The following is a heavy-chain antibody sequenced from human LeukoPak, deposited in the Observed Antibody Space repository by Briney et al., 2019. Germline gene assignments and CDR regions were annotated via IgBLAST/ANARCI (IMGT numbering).Heavy chain of an antibody. V-gene: IGHV4-30-2*01. J-gene: IGHJ3*01. D-gene: IGHD2-21*02. Sequence: SETLSLTCTVSNGSFGSGGYSWSWIRQPPGKGREWIVYVYHSGATYYNPSLKSRISIPMYRSKNQFSLRLRSVTAADTAVYFCASSHCGSDCFSSVAFDFWGHGTMVTVSS. CDR2: VYHSGAT. CDR3: ASSHCGSDCFSSVAFDF. CDR1: NGSFGSGGYS.